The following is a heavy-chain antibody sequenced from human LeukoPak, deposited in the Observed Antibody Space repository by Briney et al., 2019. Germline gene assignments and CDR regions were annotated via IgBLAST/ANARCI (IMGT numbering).Heavy chain of an antibody. D-gene: IGHD6-13*01. J-gene: IGHJ6*02. CDR2: ISYDGSNK. CDR1: GFTFSSYA. V-gene: IGHV3-30-3*01. CDR3: ARVAAAGRGYYYGMDV. Sequence: GRSLRLSCAASGFTFSSYAMHWVRQAPGKGLEWVAVISYDGSNKYYADSVKGRFTISRDNSKNTLYLQMNSLRAEDTAVYYCARVAAAGRGYYYGMDVWGQGTTVTVSS.